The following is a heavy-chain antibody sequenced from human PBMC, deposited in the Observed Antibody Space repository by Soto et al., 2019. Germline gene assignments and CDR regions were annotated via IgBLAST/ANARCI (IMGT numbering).Heavy chain of an antibody. CDR3: ARDRVVAGIGEIDY. V-gene: IGHV3-30-3*01. D-gene: IGHD6-19*01. Sequence: QVQLVESGGGVVQPGRSLRLSCAASRFTFSNSAMHWARQAPGKGLEWVAVISYDGNNKYYADSVKGRFTISRDNSMNTLYLQMNSLRPEDTAVYYCARDRVVAGIGEIDYWGQGTLVTVSS. CDR2: ISYDGNNK. J-gene: IGHJ4*02. CDR1: RFTFSNSA.